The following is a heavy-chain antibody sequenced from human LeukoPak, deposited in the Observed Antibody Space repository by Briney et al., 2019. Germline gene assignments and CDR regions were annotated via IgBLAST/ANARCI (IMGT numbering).Heavy chain of an antibody. Sequence: AETLSLTCAVYGGSFSGYYWSWIRQPPGNGLEWIGEINHSGSTNYNPPLKSRVTISVDTSKNQFSLKLSSVTAADTAVYYCARVDTAMVTSDFDYWGQGTLVTVSS. J-gene: IGHJ4*02. CDR2: INHSGST. CDR3: ARVDTAMVTSDFDY. V-gene: IGHV4-34*01. CDR1: GGSFSGYY. D-gene: IGHD5-18*01.